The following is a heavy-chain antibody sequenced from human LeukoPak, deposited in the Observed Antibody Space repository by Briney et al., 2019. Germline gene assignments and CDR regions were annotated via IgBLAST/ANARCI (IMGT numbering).Heavy chain of an antibody. CDR2: INHSGST. V-gene: IGHV4-34*01. Sequence: PSETLSLTCAVYGGSFSGYYWSWIRQPPGKGLEWIGEINHSGSTNYNPSLKSRVTISVDMSKNQFSLKLSSVTAADTAVYYCARGIGYCSGGSCYGNWFDPWGQGTLVTVSS. CDR3: ARGIGYCSGGSCYGNWFDP. CDR1: GGSFSGYY. D-gene: IGHD2-15*01. J-gene: IGHJ5*02.